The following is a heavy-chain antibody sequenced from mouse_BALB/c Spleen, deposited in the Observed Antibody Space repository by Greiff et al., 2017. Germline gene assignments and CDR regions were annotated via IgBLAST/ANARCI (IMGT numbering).Heavy chain of an antibody. CDR1: GFNIKDTY. V-gene: IGHV14-3*02. J-gene: IGHJ2*01. CDR3: AIPYDYDVYYFDY. D-gene: IGHD2-4*01. Sequence: VQLQQSGAELVKPGASVKLSCKASGFNIKDTYMHWVKQRPEQGLEWIGRIDPANGNTKYDPKFQGKATITADTSSNTAYLQLSSLTSEDTAVYYCAIPYDYDVYYFDYWGQGTTLTVSS. CDR2: IDPANGNT.